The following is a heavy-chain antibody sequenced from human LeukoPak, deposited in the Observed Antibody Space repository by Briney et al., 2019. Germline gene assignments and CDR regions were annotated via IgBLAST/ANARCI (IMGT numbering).Heavy chain of an antibody. CDR2: ISAYNGNT. D-gene: IGHD4-17*01. CDR1: GYTFTSYG. J-gene: IGHJ4*02. Sequence: GASVKVSCKASGYTFTSYGISWVRQAPGQGLEWMGWISAYNGNTNYAQKLQGRVTMTTDTSTSTAYMELSSLRSEDTAVYYCARGRWYASDYGDYEYGYWGQGTLVTVSS. CDR3: ARGRWYASDYGDYEYGY. V-gene: IGHV1-18*01.